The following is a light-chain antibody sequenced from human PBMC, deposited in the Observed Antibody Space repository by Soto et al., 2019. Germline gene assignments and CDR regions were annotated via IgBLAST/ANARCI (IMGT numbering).Light chain of an antibody. J-gene: IGLJ1*01. CDR1: SSDVGGYNY. CDR3: SSYTSSSKV. Sequence: QSALTQPASVSGSPGQSITISCTGTSSDVGGYNYVSWYQQHPGKAPKLMIYDVGNRPSGVSNRFSGSKSGNTASLTISGLQAEDEADYYCSSYTSSSKVFGTGTRSPS. V-gene: IGLV2-14*01. CDR2: DVG.